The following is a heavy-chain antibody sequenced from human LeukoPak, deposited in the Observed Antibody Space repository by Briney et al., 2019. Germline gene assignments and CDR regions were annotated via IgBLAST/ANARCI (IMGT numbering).Heavy chain of an antibody. D-gene: IGHD3-22*01. J-gene: IGHJ4*02. CDR1: GFTVSSNY. Sequence: PGGSLRLSCPPSGFTVSSNYMSWVRQAPGKGLEWVSVIYSGGSTYYADSVKGRFTISRDNSKNTLYLQMNSLRAEDTAVYYCARDFDYYESSGSGPFDYWGQGTLVTVSS. V-gene: IGHV3-66*01. CDR2: IYSGGST. CDR3: ARDFDYYESSGSGPFDY.